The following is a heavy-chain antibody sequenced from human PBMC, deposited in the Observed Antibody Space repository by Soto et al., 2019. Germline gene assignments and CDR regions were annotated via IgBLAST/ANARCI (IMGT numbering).Heavy chain of an antibody. D-gene: IGHD2-15*01. Sequence: SETLSLTCTVSGGSISSSSYYWGWIRQPPGKGLEWIGSTYYSGSTYYNPSLKSRVTISVDTSKNQFSLKLSSVTAADTAVYYCASTVGMDIVVVVAARDVDGMDVWGQGTTVTVSS. CDR3: ASTVGMDIVVVVAARDVDGMDV. V-gene: IGHV4-39*01. J-gene: IGHJ6*02. CDR2: TYYSGST. CDR1: GGSISSSSYY.